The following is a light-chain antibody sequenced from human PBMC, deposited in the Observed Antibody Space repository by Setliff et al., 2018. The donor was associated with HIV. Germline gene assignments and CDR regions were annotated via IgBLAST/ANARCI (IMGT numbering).Light chain of an antibody. CDR2: DVS. J-gene: IGLJ3*02. Sequence: QSVLAQPRSVSGSPGQSVTISCTGTSSDVGDYNYVSWYQQHPGKAPKLMIYDVSERPSGVPDRFSGSKSGNTASLTISGLQAEDEADYSCCSYDLNGWGVFGGGTKVTVL. CDR1: SSDVGDYNY. CDR3: CSYDLNGWGV. V-gene: IGLV2-11*01.